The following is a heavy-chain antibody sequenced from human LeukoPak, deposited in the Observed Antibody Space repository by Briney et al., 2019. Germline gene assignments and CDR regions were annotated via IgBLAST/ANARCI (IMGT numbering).Heavy chain of an antibody. CDR2: IYSGGST. CDR3: ARALTTLTTVDWYFDL. Sequence: PGGSLRLSCAASGFTFSSYGMHWVRQAPGKGLEWVSVIYSGGSTYYADSVKGRFTISRDNSKNTLYLQMNSLRAEDTAVYYCARALTTLTTVDWYFDLWGRGTLVTVSS. CDR1: GFTFSSYG. V-gene: IGHV3-66*01. D-gene: IGHD4-11*01. J-gene: IGHJ2*01.